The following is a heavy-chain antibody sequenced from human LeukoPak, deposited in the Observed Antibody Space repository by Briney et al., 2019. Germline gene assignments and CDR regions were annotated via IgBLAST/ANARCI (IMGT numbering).Heavy chain of an antibody. CDR2: IEQDGSEK. D-gene: IGHD3-3*01. J-gene: IGHJ4*02. V-gene: IGHV3-7*03. CDR1: GFTFSSYW. CDR3: AREKRSITIFGVVTYYFDY. Sequence: GGSLRLSCAASGFTFSSYWMCWVRQAPGKGLEWVANIEQDGSEKYYVDSVKGRFTISRDNAKNSLYLQMNSLRAEDTAVYYCAREKRSITIFGVVTYYFDYWGQGTLVTVSS.